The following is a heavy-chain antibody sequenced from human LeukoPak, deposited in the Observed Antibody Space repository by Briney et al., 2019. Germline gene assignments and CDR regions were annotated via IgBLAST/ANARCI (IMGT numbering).Heavy chain of an antibody. V-gene: IGHV4-39*01. J-gene: IGHJ5*02. CDR1: GGSIPTKNFY. Sequence: SETLSLTCTVSGGSIPTKNFYWGWIRQPPGKGPEWIGSVFYSGRTYYNPSLKSRVTIFVDPSKNQFSLNLRSVTAADTAVYYCARHERCSSINCIYNWFDPWGQGTLVIVSS. D-gene: IGHD2-2*01. CDR3: ARHERCSSINCIYNWFDP. CDR2: VFYSGRT.